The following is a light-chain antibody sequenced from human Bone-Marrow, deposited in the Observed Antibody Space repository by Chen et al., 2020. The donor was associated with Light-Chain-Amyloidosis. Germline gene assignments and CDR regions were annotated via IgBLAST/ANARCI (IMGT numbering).Light chain of an antibody. CDR1: SGSIATNY. Sequence: NFMLPQPHSVSESPGKTVIISCTRSSGSIATNYVQWYQQRPGSSPTTVLYEDDQRPSGVPDRFSGSIDTPTNSASLTISGLKPEDEADYYCQSYQGSSQGVFGGGPKLTVL. V-gene: IGLV6-57*01. CDR3: QSYQGSSQGV. CDR2: EDD. J-gene: IGLJ3*02.